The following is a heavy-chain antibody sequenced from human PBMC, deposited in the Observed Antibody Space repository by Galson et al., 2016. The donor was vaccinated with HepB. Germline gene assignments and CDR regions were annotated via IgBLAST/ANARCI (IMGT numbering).Heavy chain of an antibody. CDR2: TYYRSKWYN. CDR1: GDSVSSNSAA. CDR3: ARGGSGYSYGYDY. V-gene: IGHV6-1*01. D-gene: IGHD5-18*01. Sequence: CAISGDSVSSNSAAWNWIRQSQSRGLEWLGRTYYRSKWYNEYAVSVKSRITIKSDTSKNQFSLQLNSVTPDDTAVYYCARGGSGYSYGYDYWGQGTLVTVSS. J-gene: IGHJ4*02.